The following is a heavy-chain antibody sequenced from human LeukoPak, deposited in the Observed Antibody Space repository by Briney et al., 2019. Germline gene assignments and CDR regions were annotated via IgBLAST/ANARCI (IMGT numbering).Heavy chain of an antibody. Sequence: GGSLRLSCAASGFTFSSYAMSWVRQAPGKGLEWVSAISGSGGSTYYADSVKGRFTISRDNSKNTLYLQMNSLRAGDTAVYYCARGGYDSGSYYKGPLYYFDYWGQGTLVTVSS. V-gene: IGHV3-23*01. CDR2: ISGSGGST. J-gene: IGHJ4*02. CDR3: ARGGYDSGSYYKGPLYYFDY. CDR1: GFTFSSYA. D-gene: IGHD3-10*01.